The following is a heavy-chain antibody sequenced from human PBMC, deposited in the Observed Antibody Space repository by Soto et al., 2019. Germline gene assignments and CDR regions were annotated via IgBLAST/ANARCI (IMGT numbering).Heavy chain of an antibody. Sequence: PGGSLRLSCAASGFTFSNAWMSWVRQAPGKGPDWVGRIKSKTDGGTTDYAAPVKGRFTISRDDSKNTLYLQMNSLKTEDTAVYYCTTDQVQCGGSCYSLYHPWGQGTMVTVSS. D-gene: IGHD2-15*01. CDR3: TTDQVQCGGSCYSLYHP. J-gene: IGHJ3*01. V-gene: IGHV3-15*01. CDR2: IKSKTDGGTT. CDR1: GFTFSNAW.